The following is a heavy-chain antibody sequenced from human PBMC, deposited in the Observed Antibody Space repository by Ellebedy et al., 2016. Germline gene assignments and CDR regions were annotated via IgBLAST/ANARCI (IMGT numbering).Heavy chain of an antibody. J-gene: IGHJ4*02. CDR1: GFTFSSYG. CDR2: ISYDGSNK. Sequence: GESLKISCAASGFTFSSYGMHWVRQAPGKGLEWVAVISYDGSNKYYADSVKGRFTISRDNSENSLHLQMNSLRAEDTAVYYCGRDGYRGRIGYWGQGTLVTVSS. D-gene: IGHD2-15*01. CDR3: GRDGYRGRIGY. V-gene: IGHV3-30*03.